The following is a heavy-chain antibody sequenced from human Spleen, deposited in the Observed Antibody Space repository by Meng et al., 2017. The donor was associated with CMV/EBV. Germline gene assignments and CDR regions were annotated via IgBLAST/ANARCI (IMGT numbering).Heavy chain of an antibody. CDR3: ARDLLYNYGMDV. J-gene: IGHJ6*02. CDR1: GGSISSYY. Sequence: GSLRLSCTGSGGSISSYYWSWIRQPPGKGLEWIGYMYYSGTTYYNSSLESRVIISVDTSKNQFSLKLTSVTAADTAVYYCARDLLYNYGMDVWGQGTAVTVSS. D-gene: IGHD2-15*01. V-gene: IGHV4-59*01. CDR2: MYYSGTT.